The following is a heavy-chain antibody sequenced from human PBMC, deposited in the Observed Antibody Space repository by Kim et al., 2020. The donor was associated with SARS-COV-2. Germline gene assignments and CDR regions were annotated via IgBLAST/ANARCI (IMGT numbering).Heavy chain of an antibody. CDR1: GGSISSSNW. D-gene: IGHD3-22*01. CDR3: ARGSITMIVVAFDY. V-gene: IGHV4-4*02. Sequence: SETLSLTCAVSGGSISSSNWWSWVRQPPGKGLEWIGEIYHSGSTNYNPSLKSRVTISVDKSKNQFSLKLSSVTAADTAVYYCARGSITMIVVAFDYWGQGTLVTVSS. CDR2: IYHSGST. J-gene: IGHJ4*02.